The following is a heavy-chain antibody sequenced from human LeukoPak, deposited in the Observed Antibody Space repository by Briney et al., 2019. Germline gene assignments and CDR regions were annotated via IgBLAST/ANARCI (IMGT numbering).Heavy chain of an antibody. Sequence: TPSETLSLTCAVYGGSFSGYYWSWIRQPPGKGLEWIGEINHSGSTNYNPSLKSRVTISVDTSKNQFSLKLSSVTAADTAVYYCARRQAIVVVPAARRVLDYWGQGTLVTVSS. D-gene: IGHD2-2*01. CDR2: INHSGST. J-gene: IGHJ4*02. CDR3: ARRQAIVVVPAARRVLDY. V-gene: IGHV4-34*01. CDR1: GGSFSGYY.